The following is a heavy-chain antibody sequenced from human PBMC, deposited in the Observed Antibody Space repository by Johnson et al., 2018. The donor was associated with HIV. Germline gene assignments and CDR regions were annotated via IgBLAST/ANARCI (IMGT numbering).Heavy chain of an antibody. CDR1: GFTFSTNW. Sequence: VQLVESGGDLVQPGGSLRLSCVGSGFTFSTNWMHWVRQAPGKGLAWVARISDDGNDISYADSVKGRFTISRDNAKNTLYLRMDSLGAEDTAMYYCARELGYSSSNDAFDIWGQGTMVTVSS. D-gene: IGHD6-13*01. J-gene: IGHJ3*02. V-gene: IGHV3-74*03. CDR2: ISDDGNDI. CDR3: ARELGYSSSNDAFDI.